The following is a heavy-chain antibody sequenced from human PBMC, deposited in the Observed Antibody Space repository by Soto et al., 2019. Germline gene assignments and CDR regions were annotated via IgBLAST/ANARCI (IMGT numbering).Heavy chain of an antibody. Sequence: DVQLVESGGGLIQPGESLRLSCAAFGLTMSGKKYVAWVRQAPGKGLEWVSALYDVDGSFYADSVKGRFTTSSDSSKTTVNLQMNDPRPDDTAVYYCATWHELEHAYDIWGQGTTVTVSS. D-gene: IGHD1-1*01. CDR3: ATWHELEHAYDI. CDR1: GLTMSGKKY. V-gene: IGHV3-53*01. CDR2: LYDVDGS. J-gene: IGHJ3*02.